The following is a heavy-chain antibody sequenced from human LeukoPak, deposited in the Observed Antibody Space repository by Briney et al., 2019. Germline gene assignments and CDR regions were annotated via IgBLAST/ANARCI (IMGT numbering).Heavy chain of an antibody. D-gene: IGHD3-22*01. CDR2: LNPNSGGK. CDR1: GYTFTGYY. Sequence: GASVNVSCKASGYTFTGYYMHWVRQAPGQGLEGRGGLNPNSGGKKYAQKFQGRDTMTRDTSISTAYMELSRLRSDDTAVYYCARVYGRDYYDSRGGNFDYWGQGTLVTVSS. V-gene: IGHV1-2*02. J-gene: IGHJ4*02. CDR3: ARVYGRDYYDSRGGNFDY.